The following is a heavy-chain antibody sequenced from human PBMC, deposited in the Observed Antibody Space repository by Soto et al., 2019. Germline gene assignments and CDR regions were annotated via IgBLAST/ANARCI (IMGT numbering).Heavy chain of an antibody. CDR3: AKMTMVRGVIPDYFDY. V-gene: IGHV3-23*01. Sequence: GGSLRLSCAASGFTFSSYAMSWVRQAPGKGLEWVSAISGSGGSTYYADSVKGRFTISRDNSKNTLYLQMNSLRAEDTAVYYCAKMTMVRGVIPDYFDYWGQGTLVTVSS. J-gene: IGHJ4*02. CDR2: ISGSGGST. CDR1: GFTFSSYA. D-gene: IGHD3-10*01.